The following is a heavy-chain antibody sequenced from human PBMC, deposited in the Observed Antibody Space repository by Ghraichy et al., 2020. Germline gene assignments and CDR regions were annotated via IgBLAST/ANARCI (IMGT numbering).Heavy chain of an antibody. J-gene: IGHJ4*02. Sequence: ASVKVSCTPSGYIFNDYYLHWVRQAPGQGLEWMGWINPKDGVTNYAQNLQGRVTMTGDSSISTTYMELSGLTSDDTAIYFCLTETPPLTCGEPVRPGGFWGQGTLVTVSS. V-gene: IGHV1-2*02. CDR1: GYIFNDYY. D-gene: IGHD3-10*02. CDR2: INPKDGVT. CDR3: LTETPPLTCGEPVRPGGF.